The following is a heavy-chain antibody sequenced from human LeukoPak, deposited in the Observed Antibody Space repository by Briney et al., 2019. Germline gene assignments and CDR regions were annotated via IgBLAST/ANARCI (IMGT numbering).Heavy chain of an antibody. D-gene: IGHD3-22*01. CDR2: ISSSSRDI. V-gene: IGHV3-21*01. CDR1: GFTFSSYT. Sequence: PGGSLRLSCAASGFTFSSYTMNWVRQAPGKGLEWVAAISSSSRDIFYADSVKGRFSISRDNTHNSLSLRMNSLGAEDTAVYYCATCSGYYKGDAFDIWGQGTMVTVSS. J-gene: IGHJ3*02. CDR3: ATCSGYYKGDAFDI.